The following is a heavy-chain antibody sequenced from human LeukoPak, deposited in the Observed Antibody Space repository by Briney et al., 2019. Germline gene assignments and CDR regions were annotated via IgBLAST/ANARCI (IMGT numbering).Heavy chain of an antibody. D-gene: IGHD6-19*01. CDR2: IYYSGST. Sequence: PSETLSLTCTVSGGSISSSSYYWGWIRQPPGKGLEWIGSIYYSGSTYYNPSLKSRVTMSVDTSKNQFSLKLSSVTAADTAVYYCARETVAGTHWGQGTLVTVSS. V-gene: IGHV4-39*07. J-gene: IGHJ4*02. CDR3: ARETVAGTH. CDR1: GGSISSSSYY.